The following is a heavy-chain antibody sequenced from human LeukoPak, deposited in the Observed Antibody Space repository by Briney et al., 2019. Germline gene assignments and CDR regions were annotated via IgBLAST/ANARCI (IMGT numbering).Heavy chain of an antibody. CDR1: GFIFSSYS. D-gene: IGHD5-12*01. CDR2: ISSSSSYI. J-gene: IGHJ4*02. Sequence: GGSLRLSYVASGFIFSSYSMNWVRQAPGKGLEWVSSISSSSSYIYYADSVKGRFTISRDNAKNSLYLQMNSLRAEDTAVYYCARDTPLYSGYDLILFDYWGQGTLVTVSS. CDR3: ARDTPLYSGYDLILFDY. V-gene: IGHV3-21*01.